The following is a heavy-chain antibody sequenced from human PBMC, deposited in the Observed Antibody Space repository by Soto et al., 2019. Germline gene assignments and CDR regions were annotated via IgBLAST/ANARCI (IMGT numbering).Heavy chain of an antibody. V-gene: IGHV4-59*13. Sequence: PSETLSRTCHVSGGSITSNYWTWIRQHPGKGLEWIGHIYYSRSTYYNPSLKCRVSMSVDTSKNQISLNLSSVTAADTSGEYCARVFGNCWSCDHVDYWCEGTPVTV. CDR1: GGSITSNY. CDR2: IYYSRST. J-gene: IGHJ4*02. CDR3: ARVFGNCWSCDHVDY. D-gene: IGHD3-3*01.